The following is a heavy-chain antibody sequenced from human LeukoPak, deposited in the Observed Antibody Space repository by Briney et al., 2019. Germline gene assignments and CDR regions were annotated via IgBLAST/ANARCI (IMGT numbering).Heavy chain of an antibody. CDR3: AKLFTGYSSGSDDY. J-gene: IGHJ4*02. D-gene: IGHD6-19*01. V-gene: IGHV3-23*01. CDR1: GFTFSSYA. CDR2: ISGSGGST. Sequence: GGSLRLSCAASGFTFSSYAMSWVRQAPGKGLEWVSAISGSGGSTYYADSVKGRFTISRDNSKNTLYLQMNSLRAEDTAVYYCAKLFTGYSSGSDDYWGQGTLVTVSS.